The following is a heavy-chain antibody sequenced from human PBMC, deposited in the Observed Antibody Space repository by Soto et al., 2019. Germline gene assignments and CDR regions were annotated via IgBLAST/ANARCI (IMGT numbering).Heavy chain of an antibody. J-gene: IGHJ4*02. CDR2: ISGSGGST. D-gene: IGHD6-19*01. Sequence: GGSLGLSCASSGFTFSSYAMSLVRQAPGKGLEWVSAISGSGGSTYYADSVKGRFTISRDNSKNTLYLQMNSLRAEDTAVYYCAKDRDSSGWYYALFDYWGQGTLVTVSS. CDR3: AKDRDSSGWYYALFDY. V-gene: IGHV3-23*01. CDR1: GFTFSSYA.